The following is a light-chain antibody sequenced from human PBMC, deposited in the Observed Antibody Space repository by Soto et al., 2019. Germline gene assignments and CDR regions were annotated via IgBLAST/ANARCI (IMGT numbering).Light chain of an antibody. CDR2: AAS. Sequence: DIQMTQSPSSVSASVGDRVTITCRASQDISSWLAWYQQKPGKAPKLLIYAASTLKSGVPSRFSGSGSGTAVTLAIGNLQPEDVATYYCQQDNTFPPTFGQGTKVEVK. J-gene: IGKJ1*01. CDR1: QDISSW. V-gene: IGKV1-12*01. CDR3: QQDNTFPPT.